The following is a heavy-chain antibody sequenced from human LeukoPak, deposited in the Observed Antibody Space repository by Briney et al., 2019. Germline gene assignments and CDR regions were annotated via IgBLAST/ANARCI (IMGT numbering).Heavy chain of an antibody. Sequence: GGSLRLSCAASGFTVNSDYMNWVRQAPGKGLESVSIIYRGDNTYYADSVKGRFTISRDNSKNTLYLQMNSLRAEDTAVYYCARDSSPAYYDSSGYYPNDYWGQGTLVTVSS. CDR1: GFTVNSDY. CDR3: ARDSSPAYYDSSGYYPNDY. V-gene: IGHV3-66*01. CDR2: IYRGDNT. J-gene: IGHJ4*02. D-gene: IGHD3-22*01.